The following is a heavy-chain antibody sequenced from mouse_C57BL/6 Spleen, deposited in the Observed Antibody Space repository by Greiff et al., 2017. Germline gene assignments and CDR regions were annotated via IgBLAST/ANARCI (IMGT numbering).Heavy chain of an antibody. V-gene: IGHV1-54*01. D-gene: IGHD2-4*01. CDR1: GYAFTNYL. CDR2: INPGSGGT. J-gene: IGHJ4*01. CDR3: AREGYDYDEGYAMDY. Sequence: QVQLQQSGAELVRPGTSVKVSCKASGYAFTNYLIEWVKQRPGQGLEWIGVINPGSGGTNYNEKFKGKATLTADKSSSTAYMQLSSLTSEDSAVYFCAREGYDYDEGYAMDYWGQGTSVTVSS.